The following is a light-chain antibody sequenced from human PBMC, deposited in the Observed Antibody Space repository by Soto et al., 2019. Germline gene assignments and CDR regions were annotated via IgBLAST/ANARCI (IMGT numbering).Light chain of an antibody. Sequence: QSALTQPASVSGSPGQSITISCTGTSSDVGSYNRVSWYQQHSGKAPKLMIYEGSKRPSGVSNRFSGSKSGNTASLTISGLQAEDEADYYCCSYAGRSTYVFGIATKVTVL. J-gene: IGLJ1*01. CDR3: CSYAGRSTYV. CDR1: SSDVGSYNR. CDR2: EGS. V-gene: IGLV2-23*01.